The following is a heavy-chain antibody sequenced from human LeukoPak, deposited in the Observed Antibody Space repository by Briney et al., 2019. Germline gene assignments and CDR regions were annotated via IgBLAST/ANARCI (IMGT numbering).Heavy chain of an antibody. D-gene: IGHD3-9*01. Sequence: ASVKVSCKASGHTFTSYYMHWVRQAPGQGLEWMGIINPSGGSTSYAQKFQGRVTMTRDTSTSTVYMELSSLRSEDTAVYYCASTLTVRNYFDYWGQGTLVTVSS. CDR1: GHTFTSYY. V-gene: IGHV1-46*01. CDR3: ASTLTVRNYFDY. J-gene: IGHJ4*02. CDR2: INPSGGST.